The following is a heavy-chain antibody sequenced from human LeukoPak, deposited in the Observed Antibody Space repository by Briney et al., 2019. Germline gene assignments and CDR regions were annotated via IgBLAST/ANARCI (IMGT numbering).Heavy chain of an antibody. V-gene: IGHV3-21*01. J-gene: IGHJ4*02. D-gene: IGHD5-18*01. CDR2: ISSSSSYI. Sequence: GGSLRLSCAASGFTFSSYSMNWVHQAPGKGLEWVSSISSSSSYIYYADSVKGRFTISRDNAKNSLYLQMNSLRAEDTAVYYCASSDTATVRPVDYWGQGTLVTVSS. CDR1: GFTFSSYS. CDR3: ASSDTATVRPVDY.